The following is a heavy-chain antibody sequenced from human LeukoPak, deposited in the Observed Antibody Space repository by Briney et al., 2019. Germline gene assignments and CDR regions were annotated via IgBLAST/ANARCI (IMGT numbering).Heavy chain of an antibody. CDR1: GFTVSSNY. CDR3: ARGEGYYDSSGYYPFSH. J-gene: IGHJ4*02. D-gene: IGHD3-22*01. V-gene: IGHV3-53*01. Sequence: GGSLRLSCAASGFTVSSNYMSWVRQAPGKGLEGVSVIYSGGSTYYADSVKGRFTISRDNSKNTLYLQMNSLRAEDTAVYYCARGEGYYDSSGYYPFSHWGQGTLVTVSS. CDR2: IYSGGST.